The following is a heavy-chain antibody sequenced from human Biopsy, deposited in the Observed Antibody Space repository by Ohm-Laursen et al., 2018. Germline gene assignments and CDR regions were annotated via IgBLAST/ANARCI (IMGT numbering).Heavy chain of an antibody. CDR1: GDSFTSYA. J-gene: IGHJ6*02. CDR2: ISAYNGNR. Sequence: ASVKVSCKVSGDSFTSYAIGWVRQAPGQGLEWMGWISAYNGNRNYAQKFQGRVTMTTDTSTSTAYMELRSLRSDDTAVYFCAREEDNSGYDYYGMDVWGQGTTVTVSS. V-gene: IGHV1-18*01. D-gene: IGHD3-22*01. CDR3: AREEDNSGYDYYGMDV.